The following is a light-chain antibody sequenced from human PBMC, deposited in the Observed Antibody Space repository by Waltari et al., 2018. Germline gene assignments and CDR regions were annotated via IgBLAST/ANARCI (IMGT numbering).Light chain of an antibody. J-gene: IGKJ4*01. V-gene: IGKV1-39*01. Sequence: DIQMSQSPSSLSASIGDRVTITCRASESISGFLNWYQQKPGKAPKLLIYAASSLQSGVPSGFSGSGSGTHFTLTISSLQPEDVATYYCQQSYSTPLTFGGGTKVEIK. CDR1: ESISGF. CDR3: QQSYSTPLT. CDR2: AAS.